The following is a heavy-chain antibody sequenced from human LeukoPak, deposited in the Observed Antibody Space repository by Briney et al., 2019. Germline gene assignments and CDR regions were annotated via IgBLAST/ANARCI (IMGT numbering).Heavy chain of an antibody. CDR3: VGSGSYYKGNWFDP. V-gene: IGHV1-2*02. D-gene: IGHD3-10*01. CDR2: INPNSGGT. CDR1: GYTFTGYY. J-gene: IGHJ5*02. Sequence: ASVKVSCKASGYTFTGYYMHWVRQAPGQGLEWMGWINPNSGGTNYAQKFQGRVTMTRDTSISTAYMELSRLRSDDTAVYYCVGSGSYYKGNWFDPWGQGTLVTVSS.